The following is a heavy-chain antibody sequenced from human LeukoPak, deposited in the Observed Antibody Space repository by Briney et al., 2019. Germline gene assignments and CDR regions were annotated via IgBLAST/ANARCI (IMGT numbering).Heavy chain of an antibody. D-gene: IGHD3-10*01. CDR3: AKDYFGSQGYYNVVGYYYGMDV. V-gene: IGHV3-23*01. CDR2: ISGIGGLT. CDR1: GFTFSNYA. J-gene: IGHJ6*02. Sequence: GGSLRLSCAASGFTFSNYAMTWVRQAPGKGLERVSSISGIGGLTYYADSAKGRFTISRDNSKNTLYVQMNSLRAEDTAIYYCAKDYFGSQGYYNVVGYYYGMDVWGQGTTVTVSS.